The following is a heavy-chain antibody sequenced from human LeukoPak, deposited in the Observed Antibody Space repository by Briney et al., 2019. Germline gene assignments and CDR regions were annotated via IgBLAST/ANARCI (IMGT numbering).Heavy chain of an antibody. J-gene: IGHJ4*02. CDR1: GFTFSRYS. V-gene: IGHV3-21*01. CDR3: ARDYRGGSMGYFDY. Sequence: GGSLRLSCAASGFTFSRYSMNWVRQAPGKGLEWVSSISSSSRSIYYADSLKGRFTISRDNAKNSLYLQMNSLRAEDTAVYYCARDYRGGSMGYFDYWGQGTLVTVSS. D-gene: IGHD5-24*01. CDR2: ISSSSRSI.